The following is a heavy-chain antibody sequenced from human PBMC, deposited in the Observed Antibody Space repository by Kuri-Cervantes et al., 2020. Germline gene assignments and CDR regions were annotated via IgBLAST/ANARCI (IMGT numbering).Heavy chain of an antibody. CDR1: GDSVSSNSAA. CDR2: TYCRFKWYN. V-gene: IGHV6-1*01. D-gene: IGHD4-23*01. J-gene: IGHJ4*02. Sequence: SQTLSLTCAISGDSVSSNSAAWNWIRQSPSRGLEWLGRTYCRFKWYNDYSVSVEGRISINPDTSKNQVSLQLNSVTPEDTAVYYCAREGNYGGLFDYWGQGTLVTVSS. CDR3: AREGNYGGLFDY.